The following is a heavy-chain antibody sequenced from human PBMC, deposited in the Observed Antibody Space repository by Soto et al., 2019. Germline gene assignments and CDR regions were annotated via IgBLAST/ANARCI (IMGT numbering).Heavy chain of an antibody. J-gene: IGHJ4*02. V-gene: IGHV3-48*03. CDR3: ARGDCKTSCYIRF. Sequence: EVQLVESGGGLVQPGGSLRLSCAASGFGFSNYEMNWVRQAPGKGLEWVSYITSSGGATMYADSVKGRFTISRDNAKDSLYLQMNSLRVEDTAVYYCARGDCKTSCYIRFWGQGALVTVSS. CDR2: ITSSGGAT. CDR1: GFGFSNYE. D-gene: IGHD2-2*02.